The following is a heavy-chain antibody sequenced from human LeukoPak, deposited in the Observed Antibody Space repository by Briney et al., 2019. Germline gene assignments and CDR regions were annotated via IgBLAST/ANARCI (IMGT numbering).Heavy chain of an antibody. CDR3: ARCSGTSHCSFDY. Sequence: SVKVSCKASGGTFSSYAISWVRQAPGQGLEWMGGIIPIFGTANYAQRFQGRVSVTADESTSTAYMELSSLRSEDTAVYYCARCSGTSHCSFDYWGQGTLVTVSS. J-gene: IGHJ4*02. D-gene: IGHD3-10*01. CDR2: IIPIFGTA. V-gene: IGHV1-69*13. CDR1: GGTFSSYA.